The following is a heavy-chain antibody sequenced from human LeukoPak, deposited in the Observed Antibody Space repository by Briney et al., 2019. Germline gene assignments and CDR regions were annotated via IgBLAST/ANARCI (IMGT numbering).Heavy chain of an antibody. Sequence: VSVKVSCKASGYTFTGYYMHWVRQAPGQGLEWMGWINPNSGGTNYAQTSQGRVTMTRDTSISTAYTELSRLRSDDTAVYYCARVVCSSTSCYKDGFDIWGQGTMVTVSS. CDR3: ARVVCSSTSCYKDGFDI. CDR1: GYTFTGYY. D-gene: IGHD2-2*02. V-gene: IGHV1-2*02. J-gene: IGHJ3*02. CDR2: INPNSGGT.